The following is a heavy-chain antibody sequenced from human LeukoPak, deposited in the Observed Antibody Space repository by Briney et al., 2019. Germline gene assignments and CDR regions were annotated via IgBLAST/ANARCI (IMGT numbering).Heavy chain of an antibody. CDR3: ARVSTAITDS. V-gene: IGHV4-34*01. Sequence: SETLSLTCAVYGGSFSGYYWSWIRQPPGKGLEWIGEINHSGSTNYNPSLKSRVTISVDMSKNQFSLKPSSVTAADTAVYYCARVSTAITDSWGQGTLVTVSS. CDR2: INHSGST. D-gene: IGHD5-18*01. CDR1: GGSFSGYY. J-gene: IGHJ4*02.